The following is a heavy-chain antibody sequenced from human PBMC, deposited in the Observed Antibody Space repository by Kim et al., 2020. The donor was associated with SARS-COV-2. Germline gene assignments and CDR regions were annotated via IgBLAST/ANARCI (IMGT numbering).Heavy chain of an antibody. D-gene: IGHD2-15*01. CDR1: GFTFSSYW. J-gene: IGHJ6*02. Sequence: GGSLRLSCAASGFTFSSYWMSWVRQAPGKGLEWVANIKQDGSEKYYVDSVKGRFTISRDNAKNSLYLQMNSLRAEDTAVYYCARETLYCSGGSCYGYYYYGMDVWGQGTTVTVSS. V-gene: IGHV3-7*01. CDR2: IKQDGSEK. CDR3: ARETLYCSGGSCYGYYYYGMDV.